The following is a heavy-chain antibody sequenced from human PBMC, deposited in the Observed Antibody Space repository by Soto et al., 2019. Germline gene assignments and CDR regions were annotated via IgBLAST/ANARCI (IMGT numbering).Heavy chain of an antibody. J-gene: IGHJ4*02. Sequence: TLSLTCTVSGGSISSGDYYWSWIRQPPGEGLESIGYISYSGSAYYNPSLKSRVTISVDASKSQFSLELSSVTAADTAVYYCARESLNFYDNSGFYVWGQGTLVTVSS. V-gene: IGHV4-30-4*01. CDR1: GGSISSGDYY. CDR2: ISYSGSA. D-gene: IGHD3-22*01. CDR3: ARESLNFYDNSGFYV.